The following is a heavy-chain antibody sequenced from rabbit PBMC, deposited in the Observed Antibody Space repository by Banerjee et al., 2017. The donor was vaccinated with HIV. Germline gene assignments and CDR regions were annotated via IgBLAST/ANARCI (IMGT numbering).Heavy chain of an antibody. CDR2: IGTGVGDT. Sequence: QQLVESGGGLVKPGASLTLTCKASGFSFSGGYDMCWIRQAPGKGLEWIACIGTGVGDTYYANWAKGRFTISKTSSTTVTLQMTSLTAADTATYFCAREASSGWGVVSYYFNLWGPGTLVTVS. CDR3: AREASSGWGVVSYYFNL. J-gene: IGHJ4*01. V-gene: IGHV1S40*01. D-gene: IGHD4-1*01. CDR1: GFSFSGGYD.